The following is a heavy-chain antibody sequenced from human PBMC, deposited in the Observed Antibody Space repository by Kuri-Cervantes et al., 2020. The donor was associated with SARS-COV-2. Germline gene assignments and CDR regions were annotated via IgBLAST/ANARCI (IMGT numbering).Heavy chain of an antibody. V-gene: IGHV3-21*01. Sequence: GGSLRLSCAASGFTSSSYSMNWVRQAPGKGLEWVSSISSSSSYIYYADSVNGRFTISRDNAKNSLYLQMNSLRAEDTAVYYCAKDLESQQPVRGLVYYYYYMDVWGKGTTVTVSS. D-gene: IGHD6-13*01. CDR1: GFTSSSYS. CDR3: AKDLESQQPVRGLVYYYYYMDV. J-gene: IGHJ6*03. CDR2: ISSSSSYI.